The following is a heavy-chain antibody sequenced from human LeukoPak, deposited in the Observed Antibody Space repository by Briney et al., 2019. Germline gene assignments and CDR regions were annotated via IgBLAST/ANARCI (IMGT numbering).Heavy chain of an antibody. CDR3: ARGATISETGYFDF. CDR1: GGSFSRYY. V-gene: IGHV4-34*01. CDR2: IDHRGDT. Sequence: SETLSLTCAVYGGSFSRYYWGWIRQSPGKGLEWIAEIDHRGDTNYNPSVKSRVTISVDTSKNQFSRKVRSLSAADTAVYYCARGATISETGYFDFWGQGTLVTVSS. D-gene: IGHD5-24*01. J-gene: IGHJ4*03.